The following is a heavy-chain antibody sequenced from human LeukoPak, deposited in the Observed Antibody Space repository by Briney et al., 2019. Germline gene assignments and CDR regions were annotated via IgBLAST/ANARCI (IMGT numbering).Heavy chain of an antibody. D-gene: IGHD2-2*01. V-gene: IGHV4-39*07. CDR3: ARRRYCSSTSCRMYYMDV. J-gene: IGHJ6*03. Sequence: SETLSLTCTVSGGSISSSSYYWGWIRQPPGKGLEWIGSIYYSGSTYYNPSLKSRVTISVDTSKNQFSPKLSSVTAADTAVYYCARRRYCSSTSCRMYYMDVWGKGTTVTVSS. CDR1: GGSISSSSYY. CDR2: IYYSGST.